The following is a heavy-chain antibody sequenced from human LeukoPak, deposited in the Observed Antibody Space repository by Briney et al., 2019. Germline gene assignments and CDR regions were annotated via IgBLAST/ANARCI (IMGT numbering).Heavy chain of an antibody. D-gene: IGHD3-9*01. CDR3: VGTYDILTGYTPYFDY. J-gene: IGHJ4*02. CDR2: IYTSGST. V-gene: IGHV4-61*02. CDR1: GGSISSGSYY. Sequence: PSQTLSLTCTVSGGSISSGSYYWSWIRQPAGQGLEWIGRIYTSGSTNYNPSLKSRVTISVDTSKNQFSLKLSSVTAADTAVYHCVGTYDILTGYTPYFDYWGQGTLVTVSS.